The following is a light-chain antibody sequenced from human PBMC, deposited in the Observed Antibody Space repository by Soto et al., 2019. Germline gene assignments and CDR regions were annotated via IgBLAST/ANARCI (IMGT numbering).Light chain of an antibody. J-gene: IGKJ4*01. CDR1: QSISSH. Sequence: EIVLTQSPATLSLSPGEGATLSCRASQSISSHLAWYQQKPGQAPRLLMYDASKRATGIPARFSGSGSGTDFTLTIRRLAPEDFAVYYCQQRPNWPLTFGGGTKVEIK. CDR2: DAS. V-gene: IGKV3-11*01. CDR3: QQRPNWPLT.